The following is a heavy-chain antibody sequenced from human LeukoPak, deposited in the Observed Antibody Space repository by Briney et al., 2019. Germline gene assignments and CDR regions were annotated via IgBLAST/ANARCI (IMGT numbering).Heavy chain of an antibody. J-gene: IGHJ5*02. V-gene: IGHV3-11*01. Sequence: GGSLRLSCAASGFTFSDYYMSWIRQAPGKGLEWVSYISSSGSTIYYADSVKGRFTISRDNAKNSLYLQMDSLRAEDTAVYYCAREVRAVAGSWFDPWGQGTLVTVSS. CDR2: ISSSGSTI. D-gene: IGHD6-19*01. CDR1: GFTFSDYY. CDR3: AREVRAVAGSWFDP.